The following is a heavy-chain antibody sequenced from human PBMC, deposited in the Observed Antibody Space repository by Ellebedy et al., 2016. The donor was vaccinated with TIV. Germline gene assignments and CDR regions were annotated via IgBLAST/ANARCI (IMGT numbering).Heavy chain of an antibody. J-gene: IGHJ6*02. CDR1: GGSFRGYY. V-gene: IGHV4-34*01. CDR3: ARGVVVGYYYYGMDV. CDR2: INHSGST. Sequence: MPSETLSLTCAVYGGSFRGYYWSWIRQPPGKGLEWIGEINHSGSTNYNPSLKSRGTVSVDTSKNQFSLKLSSVTAADTAVYYCARGVVVGYYYYGMDVWGQGTTVTVSS. D-gene: IGHD3-22*01.